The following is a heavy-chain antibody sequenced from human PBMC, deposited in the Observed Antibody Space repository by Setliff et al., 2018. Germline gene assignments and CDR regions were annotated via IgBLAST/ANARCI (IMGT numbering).Heavy chain of an antibody. Sequence: ASVKVSCKASGYTFSNYGITWVRQAPGQGLEWMGWISAYSGKTKYALTLPGTVTMTPDPSTTTAYLELRSLTSDYTAVYYCSRLVRYCTTTSCQGASGAELWGQGTRVTVSS. CDR1: GYTFSNYG. V-gene: IGHV1-18*04. J-gene: IGHJ4*02. CDR2: ISAYSGKT. CDR3: SRLVRYCTTTSCQGASGAEL. D-gene: IGHD2-2*01.